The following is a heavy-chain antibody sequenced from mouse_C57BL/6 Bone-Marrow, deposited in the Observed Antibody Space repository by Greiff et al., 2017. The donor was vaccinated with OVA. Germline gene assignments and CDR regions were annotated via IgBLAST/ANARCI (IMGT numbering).Heavy chain of an antibody. D-gene: IGHD1-1*01. V-gene: IGHV1-81*01. J-gene: IGHJ2*01. Sequence: QVQLKQSGAELARPGASVKLSCKASGYTFTSYGISWVKQRTGQGLEWIGVIYPRSGNTYYNEKFKVKATLTEDKSSSTAYMELRSLTSEDSAVYFCTRRYYYALYYFGYWGQGTTLTVSS. CDR2: IYPRSGNT. CDR3: TRRYYYALYYFGY. CDR1: GYTFTSYG.